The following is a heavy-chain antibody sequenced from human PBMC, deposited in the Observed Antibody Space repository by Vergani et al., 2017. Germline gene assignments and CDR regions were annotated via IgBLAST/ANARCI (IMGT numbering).Heavy chain of an antibody. CDR2: INHSGST. Sequence: QVQLQQWGAGLLKPSETLSLTCAVYGGSFSGYYWSWIRQPPGKGLEWIGEINHSGSTNYNPSLKSRVTISVDTSKNQFSLKLSSVTAADTAVYYCARVRGARRAFDIWGQVTMVTVSS. CDR3: ARVRGARRAFDI. J-gene: IGHJ3*02. V-gene: IGHV4-34*01. CDR1: GGSFSGYY.